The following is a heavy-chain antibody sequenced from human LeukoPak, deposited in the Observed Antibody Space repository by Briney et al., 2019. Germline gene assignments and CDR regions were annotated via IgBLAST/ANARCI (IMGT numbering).Heavy chain of an antibody. CDR2: IYYSGST. J-gene: IGHJ6*03. Sequence: SETLSLTCTVSGGSISSGGYYWSWIRQHPGKGLEWIGYIYYSGSTYYNPSLKSRVTISVDTSKNQFSLKLSSVIAADTAVYYCAREGAIFGEPYYYYYMDVWGKGTTVTVSS. CDR3: AREGAIFGEPYYYYYMDV. CDR1: GGSISSGGYY. V-gene: IGHV4-31*03. D-gene: IGHD3-3*01.